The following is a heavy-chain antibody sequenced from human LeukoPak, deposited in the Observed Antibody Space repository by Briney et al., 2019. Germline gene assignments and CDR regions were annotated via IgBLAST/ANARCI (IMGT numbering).Heavy chain of an antibody. CDR1: GGAFSSYG. V-gene: IGHV1-69*13. CDR2: RIPIFGTA. CDR3: ARGMSGRCGYSYGCFDY. D-gene: IGHD5-18*01. Sequence: SVKVSCKAAGGAFSSYGIGWVRQAPGQGLEWMGGRIPIFGTANYAQKFQGRVTNSWGESTSTGYMERSRLRAEDRAGHYCARGMSGRCGYSYGCFDYWGQGALVTVSS. J-gene: IGHJ4*02.